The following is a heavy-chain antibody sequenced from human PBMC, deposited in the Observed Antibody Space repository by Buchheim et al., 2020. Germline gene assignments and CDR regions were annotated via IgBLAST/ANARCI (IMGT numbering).Heavy chain of an antibody. D-gene: IGHD1-26*01. Sequence: EVQLVESGGGLVQPGGSLRLSCAASGFTFSSYSMNWVRQAPGKGLEWVSYISSSSSTIYYADSVKGRFTISRGNAKNSLYPQMNSLRDEDTAVYYCARDTGYSGPNDYWGQGTL. J-gene: IGHJ4*02. CDR3: ARDTGYSGPNDY. CDR1: GFTFSSYS. V-gene: IGHV3-48*02. CDR2: ISSSSSTI.